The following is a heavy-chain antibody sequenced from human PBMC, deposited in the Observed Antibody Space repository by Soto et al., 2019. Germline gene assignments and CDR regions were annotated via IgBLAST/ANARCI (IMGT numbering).Heavy chain of an antibody. CDR2: ISVSGGNI. V-gene: IGHV3-23*01. Sequence: PGGSLRLSCAASGFTFSSYAMNWVRQAPGKGLEWVSVISVSGGNIYYADSVKGRFTISRDNSKNTLYLQMNSLRAEDTAIYYCVKKSPGSYPFDCWGQGTLVTGSS. CDR3: VKKSPGSYPFDC. D-gene: IGHD3-9*01. J-gene: IGHJ4*01. CDR1: GFTFSSYA.